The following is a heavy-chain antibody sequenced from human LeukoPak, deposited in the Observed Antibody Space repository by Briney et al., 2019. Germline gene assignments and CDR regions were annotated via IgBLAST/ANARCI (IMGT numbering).Heavy chain of an antibody. CDR2: IYDSGST. D-gene: IGHD6-13*01. V-gene: IGHV4-59*01. J-gene: IGHJ4*02. CDR1: GGSISSYY. Sequence: SETLSLTCTVSGGSISSYYWSWIRRPPGKGLEWIGYIYDSGSTNYNPSLKSRVTISVDTSKNQFSLRLSSVTAADTAVYYCASGPAPHTAAAAKYYFDYWGQGTLVTVSS. CDR3: ASGPAPHTAAAAKYYFDY.